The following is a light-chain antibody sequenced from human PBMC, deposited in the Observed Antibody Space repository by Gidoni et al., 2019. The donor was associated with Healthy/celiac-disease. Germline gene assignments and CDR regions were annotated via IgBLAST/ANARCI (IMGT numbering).Light chain of an antibody. J-gene: IGKJ1*01. Sequence: DIQMTQSPPSLSASVGDSVTITCRASQSIISYLNWYQQKPGKAPKLLIYAAASLQSGVPSRFIGSGSGTDFTLTISSLQPEDFATYYCQQSYSTFTWTFGQGTKVEIK. V-gene: IGKV1-39*01. CDR2: AAA. CDR3: QQSYSTFTWT. CDR1: QSIISY.